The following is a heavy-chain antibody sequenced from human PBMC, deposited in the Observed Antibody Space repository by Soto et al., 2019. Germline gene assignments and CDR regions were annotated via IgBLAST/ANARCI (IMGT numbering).Heavy chain of an antibody. CDR1: GFTFSSYG. CDR3: AKDSDIVATIQYWFDP. CDR2: ISYDGSNK. Sequence: QVQLVESGGGVVQPGRSLRLSCAASGFTFSSYGMHWVRQAPGKGLEWVAVISYDGSNKYYADSVKGRFTISRDNSKNTRYLQMNSLRAEDTAVYYCAKDSDIVATIQYWFDPWGQGTLVTVSS. D-gene: IGHD5-12*01. J-gene: IGHJ5*02. V-gene: IGHV3-30*18.